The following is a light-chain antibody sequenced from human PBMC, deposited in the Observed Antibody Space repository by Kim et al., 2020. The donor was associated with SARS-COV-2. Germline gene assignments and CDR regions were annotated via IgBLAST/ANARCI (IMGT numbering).Light chain of an antibody. CDR2: DNN. CDR3: GTWDSSLSAVV. Sequence: GQMVTISCSGSNSNIGNNYVSWYQQLPGTAPKLLIYDNNKRPSGIPDRFSGSKSGTSATLGITGLQTGDEADYYCGTWDSSLSAVVFGGGTQLTVL. V-gene: IGLV1-51*01. CDR1: NSNIGNNY. J-gene: IGLJ3*02.